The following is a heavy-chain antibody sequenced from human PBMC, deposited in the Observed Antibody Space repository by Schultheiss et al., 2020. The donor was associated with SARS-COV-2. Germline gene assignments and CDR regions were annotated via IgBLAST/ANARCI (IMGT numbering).Heavy chain of an antibody. CDR2: TSYDVNSK. CDR3: ARSIVESYLGEFDY. Sequence: GGSLRLSCAASGFTFSCYAMYWVRQAPGKGLEWVAVTSYDVNSKYDADSVKGRFSISRDNSKNTLYLQMNSLRAEDTAVYYCARSIVESYLGEFDYWGQGALVTVSS. CDR1: GFTFSCYA. V-gene: IGHV3-30*07. D-gene: IGHD1-26*01. J-gene: IGHJ4*02.